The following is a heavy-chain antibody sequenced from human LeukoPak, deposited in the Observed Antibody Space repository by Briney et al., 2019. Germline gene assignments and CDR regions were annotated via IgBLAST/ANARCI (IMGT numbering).Heavy chain of an antibody. V-gene: IGHV4-34*01. D-gene: IGHD4-17*01. CDR2: INHSGST. Sequence: SETLSLTCAVYGGSFSGYYWSWIRQPPGKGLEWIGEINHSGSTNYNPSLKSRVTISVDTSKNQFSLKLSSVTAADTAVYYCAREPYGDYNAFDIWGQGTMVTVSS. CDR1: GGSFSGYY. CDR3: AREPYGDYNAFDI. J-gene: IGHJ3*02.